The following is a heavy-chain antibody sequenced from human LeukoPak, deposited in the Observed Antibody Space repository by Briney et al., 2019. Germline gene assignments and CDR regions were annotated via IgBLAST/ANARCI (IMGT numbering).Heavy chain of an antibody. CDR1: GYTFTRHG. Sequence: ASVIVSCKASGYTFTRHGFSWVRQAPGQGLEWMGWISAYNGNTNYAQKLQGRVTMTTDTSTSTAYMELRSLRSDDTAVYYCARAIYDILTGYYGLPSDPWGQGTLVTVSS. CDR3: ARAIYDILTGYYGLPSDP. J-gene: IGHJ5*02. V-gene: IGHV1-18*01. CDR2: ISAYNGNT. D-gene: IGHD3-9*01.